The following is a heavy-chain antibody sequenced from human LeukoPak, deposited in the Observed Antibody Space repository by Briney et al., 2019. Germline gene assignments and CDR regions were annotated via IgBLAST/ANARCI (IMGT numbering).Heavy chain of an antibody. D-gene: IGHD4-17*01. CDR1: GFTFSSYG. Sequence: GGSLRLSCAASGFTFSSYGMHWVRQAPGKGLEWVAVLSYDGANNYYADSVKGRFTISRDNSKNTLYLQMNSLRSEDTAVYYCAKDASTVTLHADYWGQGTLVTVSS. CDR3: AKDASTVTLHADY. J-gene: IGHJ4*02. CDR2: LSYDGANN. V-gene: IGHV3-30*18.